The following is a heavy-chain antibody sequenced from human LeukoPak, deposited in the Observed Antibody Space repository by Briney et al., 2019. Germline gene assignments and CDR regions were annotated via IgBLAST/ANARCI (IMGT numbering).Heavy chain of an antibody. V-gene: IGHV1-69*13. CDR3: ARGTEWLGEYYYGMDV. J-gene: IGHJ6*02. D-gene: IGHD5-12*01. CDR1: GGTFSSYA. CDR2: IIPIFGTA. Sequence: PVKVSCKASGGTFSSYAISWVRQAPGQGLEWMGGIIPIFGTANYAQKFQGRVTITADESTSTAYMELSSLRSEDTAVYYCARGTEWLGEYYYGMDVRGQGTTVTVSS.